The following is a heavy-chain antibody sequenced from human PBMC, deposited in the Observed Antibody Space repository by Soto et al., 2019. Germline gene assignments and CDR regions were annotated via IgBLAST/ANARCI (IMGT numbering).Heavy chain of an antibody. V-gene: IGHV3-48*02. D-gene: IGHD7-27*01. CDR3: VRDLNWGFDH. CDR2: IGRTRSDI. CDR1: GFTFSSFS. Sequence: PGGSLRLSCAASGFTFSSFSMNWVRQAPGKGLEWLSYIGRTRSDIDYADSVKGRFTASSDNAKNSVYLQMNSLRDEDTAVYYCVRDLNWGFDHWGPGTLVTVSS. J-gene: IGHJ5*02.